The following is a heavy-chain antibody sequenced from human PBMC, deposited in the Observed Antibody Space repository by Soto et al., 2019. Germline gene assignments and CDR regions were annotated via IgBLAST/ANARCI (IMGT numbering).Heavy chain of an antibody. CDR2: INPNSGGT. J-gene: IGHJ5*02. Sequence: ASVKVSCKASGYTFTGYYMHWVRQAPGQGLEWMGWINPNSGGTNYAQKFQGRVTMTRDTSISTAYMELSRLRSDDTAVYYCARGIITVTIGLGGWFDPWGQGTLVTVYS. CDR1: GYTFTGYY. V-gene: IGHV1-2*02. D-gene: IGHD4-17*01. CDR3: ARGIITVTIGLGGWFDP.